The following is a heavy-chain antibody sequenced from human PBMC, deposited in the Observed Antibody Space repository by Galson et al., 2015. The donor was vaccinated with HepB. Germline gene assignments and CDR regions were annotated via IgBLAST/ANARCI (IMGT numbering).Heavy chain of an antibody. V-gene: IGHV3-30-3*01. CDR1: GFIFSSCS. CDR3: ATEGPQCPRGSNDY. D-gene: IGHD1-26*01. CDR2: ISGAGSVN. Sequence: SLRLSCAASGFIFSSCSMHWVRQAPGKGLEWVAVISGAGSVNFYADSVKGRFTISRDNSKNTLYLQMNSLRVEDSAVYYCATEGPQCPRGSNDYWGQGTLVTVSS. J-gene: IGHJ4*02.